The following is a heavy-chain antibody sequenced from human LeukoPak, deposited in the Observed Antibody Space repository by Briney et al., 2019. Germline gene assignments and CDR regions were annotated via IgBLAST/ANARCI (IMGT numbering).Heavy chain of an antibody. CDR3: ARLITFGGVIATRDY. Sequence: ASVKVSCKASGYTFTGYYVHWVRQAPGQGLEWMGWINPNSGGTNYAQKFQGRVTMTRDMSISTAYMELSRLRSDDTAVYYCARLITFGGVIATRDYWGQGTLVTVSS. V-gene: IGHV1-2*02. J-gene: IGHJ4*02. D-gene: IGHD3-16*02. CDR1: GYTFTGYY. CDR2: INPNSGGT.